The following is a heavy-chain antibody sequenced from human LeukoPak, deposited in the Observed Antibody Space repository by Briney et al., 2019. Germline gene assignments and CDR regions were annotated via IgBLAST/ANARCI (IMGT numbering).Heavy chain of an antibody. CDR3: ARDLEFYFFDY. V-gene: IGHV1-2*02. J-gene: IGHJ4*02. CDR1: GYTFTGYY. D-gene: IGHD3-3*01. CDR2: INPNSGGT. Sequence: ASVKVSCKASGYTFTGYYLYWVRPAPGQGLEWMGWINPNSGGTNYAQKCQGKVTMTRDTSISTAYMELSRLGSDDTAVYYCARDLEFYFFDYWGQGTLVTVSS.